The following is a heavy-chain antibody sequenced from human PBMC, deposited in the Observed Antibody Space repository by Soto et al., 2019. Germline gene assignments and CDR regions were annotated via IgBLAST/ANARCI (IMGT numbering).Heavy chain of an antibody. CDR2: ISDYGANP. CDR1: GF. CDR3: AKGFSGHYYDF. D-gene: IGHD3-22*01. J-gene: IGHJ4*02. V-gene: IGHV3-23*01. Sequence: EVQVLESGGGLVQPGGSLRLSCAASGFMSWVRQAPGKGLEWVSAISDYGANPYYVDSVKGRFTISRDNAKNTLYLQMNSLRAEDTAVYYCAKGFSGHYYDFRGQGTLVTVSS.